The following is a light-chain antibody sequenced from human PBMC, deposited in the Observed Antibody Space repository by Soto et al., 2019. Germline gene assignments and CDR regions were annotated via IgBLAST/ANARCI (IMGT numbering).Light chain of an antibody. V-gene: IGKV1-27*01. CDR1: QGITTY. CDR2: AAS. J-gene: IGKJ3*01. Sequence: DIQMTQSPSSLSASIGDRVTITCRASQGITTYLAWYQQKPGKVPKLLIYAASTLQSGVPSRFSGSGSGTDFTLTIRSLQPADVATYYCQKYNRAPFTFGPGTKVHIK. CDR3: QKYNRAPFT.